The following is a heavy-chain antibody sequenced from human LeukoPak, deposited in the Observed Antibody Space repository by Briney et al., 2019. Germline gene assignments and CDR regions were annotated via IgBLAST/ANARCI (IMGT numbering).Heavy chain of an antibody. CDR1: GFTVSSDY. CDR3: ARNWFDP. V-gene: IGHV3-53*05. CDR2: IYSGGST. J-gene: IGHJ5*02. Sequence: GGSLRLSCAASGFTVSSDYMSWVRQAPGKGLEWVSVIYSGGSTYYADSVKGRFTISRDKSKNTVYLQMNSLRFEDTAMYYCARNWFDPWGQGTLVTVSS.